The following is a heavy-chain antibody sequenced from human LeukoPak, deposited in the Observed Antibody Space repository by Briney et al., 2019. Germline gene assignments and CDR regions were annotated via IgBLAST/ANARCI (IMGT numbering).Heavy chain of an antibody. V-gene: IGHV3-30*04. J-gene: IGHJ4*02. CDR2: ISYDGSNK. Sequence: PGGSLRLSCTASGFTFSSYAMHWVRQAPGKGLEWVAVISYDGSNKYYADSVKGRFTISRDNSKNTLYLQMNSLRAEDTAVYYCAKVPNGYWGQGTLVTVSS. CDR1: GFTFSSYA. D-gene: IGHD3-10*01. CDR3: AKVPNGY.